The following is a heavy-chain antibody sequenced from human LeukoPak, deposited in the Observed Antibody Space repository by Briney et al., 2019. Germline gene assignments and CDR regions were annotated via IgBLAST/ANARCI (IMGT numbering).Heavy chain of an antibody. Sequence: ASVKVSCKASGYTFTGYYMHWVRQAPGQGLEWMGWINPNSGGTNYAQKFQGRVTMTRDTSISTAYMELSRLRSDDTAVYYCARDTSSSSPGEGYWGQGTLVTVSS. CDR3: ARDTSSSSPGEGY. CDR1: GYTFTGYY. V-gene: IGHV1-2*02. CDR2: INPNSGGT. J-gene: IGHJ4*02. D-gene: IGHD6-6*01.